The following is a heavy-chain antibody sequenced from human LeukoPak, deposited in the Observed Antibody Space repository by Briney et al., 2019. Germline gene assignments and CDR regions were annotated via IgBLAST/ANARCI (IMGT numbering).Heavy chain of an antibody. D-gene: IGHD3/OR15-3a*01. CDR1: GVSISSSNSY. Sequence: SETLSLTCTVSGVSISSSNSYWGWIRQPPGEGLEWIGSNTGNTYYNASLKSRVTISIATSKNQISLRLTSVTATDTAMYYCARQTGSGLFTLPGGQGTLVTVSS. V-gene: IGHV4-39*01. J-gene: IGHJ4*02. CDR3: ARQTGSGLFTLP. CDR2: NTGNT.